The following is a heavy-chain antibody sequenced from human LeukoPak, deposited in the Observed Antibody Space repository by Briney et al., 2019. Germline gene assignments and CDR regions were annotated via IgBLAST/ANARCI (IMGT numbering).Heavy chain of an antibody. CDR3: ASSSQWELPPGFDY. D-gene: IGHD1-26*01. Sequence: SETLSLTCTVSGGSISSYYWSWIRQPPGKGLEWIGYIYYSGGTNYNPSLKSRVTISVDTSKNQFSLKLSSVTAADTAVYYCASSSQWELPPGFDYWGQGTLVTVSS. CDR1: GGSISSYY. J-gene: IGHJ4*02. V-gene: IGHV4-59*01. CDR2: IYYSGGT.